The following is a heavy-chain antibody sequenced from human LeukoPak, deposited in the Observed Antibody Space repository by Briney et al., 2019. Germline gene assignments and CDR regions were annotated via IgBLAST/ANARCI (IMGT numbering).Heavy chain of an antibody. CDR3: ARVGLYGGNFIDY. D-gene: IGHD4-23*01. Sequence: ASVKVSCKASGYTFTGYYMHWVRQAPGQGLEWMGWINPNSGGTHYAQKFQGRVNMTRDTYISTPYIEVSRLRSDDTAMYYCARVGLYGGNFIDYWGQGTLVTVSS. J-gene: IGHJ4*02. CDR2: INPNSGGT. CDR1: GYTFTGYY. V-gene: IGHV1-2*02.